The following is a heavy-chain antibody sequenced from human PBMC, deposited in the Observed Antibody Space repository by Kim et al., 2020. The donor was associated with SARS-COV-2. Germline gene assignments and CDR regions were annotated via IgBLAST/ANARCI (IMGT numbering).Heavy chain of an antibody. J-gene: IGHJ4*02. CDR1: GLTVSSNY. CDR2: INSGGST. D-gene: IGHD5-18*01. CDR3: ARKYTYGLD. Sequence: GGSLRLSCAVSGLTVSSNYMTWVRQAPGKGLEWVSVINSGGSTNYADSVKGRFTISRDSSKNTLYLQMSSLRAEDTAVYYCARKYTYGLDWGQGTLVTVS. V-gene: IGHV3-66*01.